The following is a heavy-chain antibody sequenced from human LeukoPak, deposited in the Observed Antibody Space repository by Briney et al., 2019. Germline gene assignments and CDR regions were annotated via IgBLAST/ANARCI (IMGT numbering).Heavy chain of an antibody. CDR1: GGSISSYY. J-gene: IGHJ4*02. CDR3: ARVVGPIYYDSSGYPLYYFDY. D-gene: IGHD3-22*01. CDR2: IYYSGST. Sequence: SETLSLTCTVSGGSISSYYWSWIRQPPGKGLEWIGYIYYSGSTNYNPSLTSRVTISVDTSKNQFSLKLSSVTAADTAVYYCARVVGPIYYDSSGYPLYYFDYWGQGTLVTVSS. V-gene: IGHV4-59*01.